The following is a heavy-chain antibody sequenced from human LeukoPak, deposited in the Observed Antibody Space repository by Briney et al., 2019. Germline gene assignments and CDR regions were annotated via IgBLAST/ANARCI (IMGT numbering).Heavy chain of an antibody. CDR1: GFTFSGSA. J-gene: IGHJ4*02. CDR3: TRHEYYYDSSGNYLFDY. D-gene: IGHD3-22*01. Sequence: GGSLKLSCAASGFTFSGSAMHWVRQASGKELEWVGRIRSKANSYATAYAASVKGRFTISRDDSKNTAYLQMNSLKTEDTAVYYCTRHEYYYDSSGNYLFDYWGQGTLVTVSS. CDR2: IRSKANSYAT. V-gene: IGHV3-73*01.